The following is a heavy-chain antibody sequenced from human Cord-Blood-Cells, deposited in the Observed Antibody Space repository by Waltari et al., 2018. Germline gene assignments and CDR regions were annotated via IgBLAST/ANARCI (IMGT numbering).Heavy chain of an antibody. CDR2: IYPGDSDT. V-gene: IGHV5-51*07. D-gene: IGHD2-2*02. J-gene: IGHJ3*02. Sequence: ELQLLPSRAQVKKPGGSRVISWKGAGYSLAIYWIRWVQQMPGNGLERMGIIYPGDSDTRYSPSFQGQGTSASDKSITTAYLQWSSPKASDTAMYYCARAEIVVVLAAIPGAFDIWGQGTMVTVSS. CDR3: ARAEIVVVLAAIPGAFDI. CDR1: GYSLAIYW.